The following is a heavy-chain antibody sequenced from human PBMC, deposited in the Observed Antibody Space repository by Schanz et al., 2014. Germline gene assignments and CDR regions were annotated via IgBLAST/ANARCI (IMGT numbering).Heavy chain of an antibody. CDR3: ARENLNWEAFDI. J-gene: IGHJ3*02. Sequence: VQLVESGGGLVQPGGSLRLSCAASGLSVSSNYMSWIRQAPGKGLEWVSYISSSSIYTNYADSVKGRFTISRDNAKNSLYLEMTSLRGEDTAVYYCARENLNWEAFDIWGQGTVVTVSS. CDR1: GLSVSSNY. CDR2: ISSSSIYT. D-gene: IGHD7-27*01. V-gene: IGHV3-11*05.